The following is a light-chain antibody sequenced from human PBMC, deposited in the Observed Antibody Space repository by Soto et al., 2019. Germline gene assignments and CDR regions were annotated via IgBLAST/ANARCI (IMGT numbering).Light chain of an antibody. CDR2: EGS. J-gene: IGLJ1*01. Sequence: QSVLTQPASVSGSPGQSITISCTGTSSDVGTYNYVSWYQHHPGKALKLIIYEGSNRPSGGFNRFSGSKSGSSASLTISGLQAEDEAYYHCTSYTRDTALVFGTGTKVTVL. V-gene: IGLV2-14*01. CDR3: TSYTRDTALV. CDR1: SSDVGTYNY.